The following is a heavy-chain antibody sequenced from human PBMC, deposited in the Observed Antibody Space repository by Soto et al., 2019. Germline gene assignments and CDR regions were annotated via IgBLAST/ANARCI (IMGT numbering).Heavy chain of an antibody. Sequence: ASVKVSCKASGYTFSNYAMHWVRQAPGQRPEWMGWINTGKGNTAYSQKFQGRVTITRETSATTAYMELSSLSSEDTAMYYCARAGDDCSTVKCSVIDYWGQGALVTVSS. D-gene: IGHD2-21*01. CDR1: GYTFSNYA. CDR2: INTGKGNT. CDR3: ARAGDDCSTVKCSVIDY. J-gene: IGHJ4*02. V-gene: IGHV1-3*04.